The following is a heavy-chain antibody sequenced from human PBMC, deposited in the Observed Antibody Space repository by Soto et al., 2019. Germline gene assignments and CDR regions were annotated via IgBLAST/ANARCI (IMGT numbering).Heavy chain of an antibody. D-gene: IGHD3-3*01. Sequence: TLSLSCTVSGGSISSGGYYWSWIRQHPGKGLEWIGYIYYSGSTYYNPSLKSRVTISVDTSKNQFSLRLTSVTAADSAVYYCAREPFLPKARNDYWGQGALVTVSS. V-gene: IGHV4-31*03. CDR3: AREPFLPKARNDY. CDR1: GGSISSGGYY. J-gene: IGHJ4*02. CDR2: IYYSGST.